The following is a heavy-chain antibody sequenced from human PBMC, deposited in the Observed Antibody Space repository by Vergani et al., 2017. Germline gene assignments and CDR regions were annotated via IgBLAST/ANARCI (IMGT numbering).Heavy chain of an antibody. Sequence: QVQLVQSGAEVKKPGASVKVSCKASGYTFTGYYMHWVRQAPGQGLEWMGWINPNSGGTNYAQKFQGRVTMTTDTSISTAYMELSRLRSDDTAVYYCARGGTMIVERGAFDIWGQGTMVTVSS. CDR1: GYTFTGYY. CDR3: ARGGTMIVERGAFDI. CDR2: INPNSGGT. D-gene: IGHD3-22*01. J-gene: IGHJ3*02. V-gene: IGHV1-2*02.